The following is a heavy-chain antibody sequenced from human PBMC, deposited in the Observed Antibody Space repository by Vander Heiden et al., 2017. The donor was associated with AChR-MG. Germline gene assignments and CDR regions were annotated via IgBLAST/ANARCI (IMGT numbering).Heavy chain of an antibody. Sequence: VQLVESGGGVVQPGRSLRLSCAASGFTFSGYGMHWVRQAPGKGLEWVAVISYDGSNKYYADSVKGRFTISRDNSKNTLYLQMNSLRAEDTAVYYCAKRGYCSGGSCLIDYWGQGTLVTVSS. D-gene: IGHD2-15*01. J-gene: IGHJ4*02. CDR2: ISYDGSNK. CDR3: AKRGYCSGGSCLIDY. V-gene: IGHV3-30*18. CDR1: GFTFSGYG.